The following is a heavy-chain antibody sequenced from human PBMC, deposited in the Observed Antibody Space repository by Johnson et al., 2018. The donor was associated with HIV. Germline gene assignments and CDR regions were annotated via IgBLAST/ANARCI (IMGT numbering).Heavy chain of an antibody. CDR2: ISSGCST. J-gene: IGHJ3*02. Sequence: VQLVESGGGLIQPGGSLRLSCAASGFTVSSNYMSWVRQAPGKGLEWVSVISSGCSTYYEDSVKGRFTISRDNSKNTLYLQMNSLRAEDTALYYCAKIGEGRWTRAAAFDIWGQGTMVTVSS. V-gene: IGHV3-53*01. D-gene: IGHD3-10*01. CDR3: AKIGEGRWTRAAAFDI. CDR1: GFTVSSNY.